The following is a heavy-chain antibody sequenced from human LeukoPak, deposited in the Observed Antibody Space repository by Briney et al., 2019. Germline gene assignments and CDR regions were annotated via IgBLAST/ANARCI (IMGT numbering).Heavy chain of an antibody. J-gene: IGHJ4*02. Sequence: AASVKVSCKASGGTFSSYAISWVRQAPGQGLEWMGGIIPIFGTANYAQKFQGRVTITADESTSTAYMELSSLGSEDTAVYYCARDQVGYDFWSGTQARNPEFDYWGQGTLVTVSS. D-gene: IGHD3-3*01. CDR1: GGTFSSYA. V-gene: IGHV1-69*13. CDR3: ARDQVGYDFWSGTQARNPEFDY. CDR2: IIPIFGTA.